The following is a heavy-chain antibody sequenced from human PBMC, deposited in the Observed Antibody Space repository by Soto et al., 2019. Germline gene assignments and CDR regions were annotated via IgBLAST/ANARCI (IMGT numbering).Heavy chain of an antibody. J-gene: IGHJ4*02. CDR2: ISVGNGNT. CDR1: GYTFTSYA. Sequence: GASVKVSCKASGYTFTSYAMHWVRQAPGQGLEWMGWISVGNGNTNYAQKFQERVTITRDMSTSTAYMELSSLRSEDTAVYYCAAAPAAPPYYDYIWGSYSFGYWGQGTLVTVSS. V-gene: IGHV1-58*02. CDR3: AAAPAAPPYYDYIWGSYSFGY. D-gene: IGHD3-16*02.